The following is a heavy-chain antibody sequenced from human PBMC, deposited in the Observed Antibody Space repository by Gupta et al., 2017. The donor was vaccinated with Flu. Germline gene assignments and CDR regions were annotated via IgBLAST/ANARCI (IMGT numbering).Heavy chain of an antibody. V-gene: IGHV3-7*01. D-gene: IGHD6-19*01. CDR3: ATKTIGVTGRGSGA. Sequence: SSYCMNWVRQAPGKGLEWVANINQDGSENYYVDSVKGRFTISRDNAKNSLYLQMNSLRAEDTAVYYCATKTIGVTGRGSGAWGQGTLVTVSS. CDR2: INQDGSEN. CDR1: SSYC. J-gene: IGHJ5*02.